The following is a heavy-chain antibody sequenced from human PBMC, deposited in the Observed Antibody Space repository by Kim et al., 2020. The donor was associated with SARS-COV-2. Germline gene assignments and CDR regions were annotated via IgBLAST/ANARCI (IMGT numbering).Heavy chain of an antibody. Sequence: DEEAEKGRFTISGDNAKNALYLQMDSLRAEDTAVYYCAKGSSGWYYFDYWGEGALVTVSS. V-gene: IGHV3-23*01. D-gene: IGHD6-19*01. J-gene: IGHJ4*02. CDR3: AKGSSGWYYFDY.